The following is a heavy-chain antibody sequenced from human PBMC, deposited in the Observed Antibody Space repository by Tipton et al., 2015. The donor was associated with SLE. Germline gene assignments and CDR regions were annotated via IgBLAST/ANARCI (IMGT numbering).Heavy chain of an antibody. CDR2: ISGSGGST. D-gene: IGHD3-16*01. V-gene: IGHV3-23*01. J-gene: IGHJ4*02. CDR1: GFTFSSYA. CDR3: VRDKAYTTFDY. Sequence: SLRLSCAASGFTFSSYAMSWVRQAPGKGLEWVSAISGSGGSTYYADSVKGRFTISRDNAKNSLSLQMNSLRAEDTGVYYCVRDKAYTTFDYWGQGTLVTVSS.